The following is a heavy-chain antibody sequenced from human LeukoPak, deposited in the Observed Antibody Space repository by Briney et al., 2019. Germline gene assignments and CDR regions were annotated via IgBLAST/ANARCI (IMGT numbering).Heavy chain of an antibody. CDR2: IYYSVSA. D-gene: IGHD3-16*01. CDR3: ARSQIWVYDYVRGSPQPTFDY. J-gene: IGHJ4*02. CDR1: GDSITSYY. Sequence: PSETLSLTCTVSGDSITSYYWSWIRQPPGKGLEWIGYIYYSVSANYNPSLKSRVTTSINTSKNQFSLKLTSVTAADTAVYYCARSQIWVYDYVRGSPQPTFDYWGQGTLVTVSS. V-gene: IGHV4-59*08.